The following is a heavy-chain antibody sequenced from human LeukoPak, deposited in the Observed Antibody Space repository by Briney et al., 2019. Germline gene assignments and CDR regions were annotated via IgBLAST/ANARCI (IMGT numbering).Heavy chain of an antibody. J-gene: IGHJ3*02. CDR3: ARGLLWFGEYRSVAFDI. Sequence: SQTLSLTCTVSGGSISNSGGFYWSWIRQPPGKGLEWIGSIYYSGSTYYNPSLKSRVTISVDTSKNQFSLKLSSVTAADTAVYYCARGLLWFGEYRSVAFDIWGQGTMVTVSS. CDR1: GGSISNSGGFY. CDR2: IYYSGST. D-gene: IGHD3-10*01. V-gene: IGHV4-39*01.